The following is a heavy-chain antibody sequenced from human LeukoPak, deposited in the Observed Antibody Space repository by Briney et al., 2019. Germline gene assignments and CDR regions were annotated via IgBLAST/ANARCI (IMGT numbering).Heavy chain of an antibody. D-gene: IGHD3-22*01. CDR1: GFTVSSNY. V-gene: IGHV3-53*01. Sequence: PGGSLRLSCAASGFTVSSNYMTWVRQAPGEGLEWVSVLYSGGSTYYADSVKGRFTISRDNSKNMLYLQMNSLRVEDTAVYYCASHYYDSSEGLGPFVYWGQGTLVTVSS. CDR2: LYSGGST. CDR3: ASHYYDSSEGLGPFVY. J-gene: IGHJ4*02.